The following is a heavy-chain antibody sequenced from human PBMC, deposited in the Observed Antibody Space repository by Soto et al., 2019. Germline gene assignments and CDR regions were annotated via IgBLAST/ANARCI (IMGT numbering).Heavy chain of an antibody. J-gene: IGHJ6*04. CDR3: ARGRSGIAAACTNRSYYGVDH. CDR2: INPSGGST. D-gene: IGHD6-13*01. Sequence: ASVKVSCKASGYTFTSYYMHWVRQAPGQGLEWMGIINPSGGSTSYAQKFQGRVTMTRDTSTSTVYMELSSLRSEDTAVYYCARGRSGIAAACTNRSYYGVDHCVKGTTVTVPS. V-gene: IGHV1-46*01. CDR1: GYTFTSYY.